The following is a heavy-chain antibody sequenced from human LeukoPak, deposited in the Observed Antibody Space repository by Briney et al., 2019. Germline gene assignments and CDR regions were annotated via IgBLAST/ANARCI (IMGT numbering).Heavy chain of an antibody. CDR3: ARIDILTGSVDY. Sequence: SGPTLVNPTQTLTLTCTFSGFSLSTSGMCVSWIRQPPGKALEWLARIDWDDDKYYSTSLKTRLTISKDTSKNQVVLTMTNMDPVDTATYYCARIDILTGSVDYWGQGTLVTVSS. V-gene: IGHV2-70*11. J-gene: IGHJ4*02. CDR2: IDWDDDK. D-gene: IGHD3-9*01. CDR1: GFSLSTSGMC.